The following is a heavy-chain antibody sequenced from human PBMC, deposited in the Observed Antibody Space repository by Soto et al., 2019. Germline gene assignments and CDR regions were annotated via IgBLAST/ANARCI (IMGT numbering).Heavy chain of an antibody. CDR2: IYYTGST. D-gene: IGHD6-6*01. Sequence: ETLSLTCTVSGGSISSYYWSWIRQPPGKGLEWIGYIYYTGSTNYNPSLKSRVTISVDTSKNQFSLKLTSVTAADTAVYYCARRYSSSHDFWGQGTLVTVSS. J-gene: IGHJ4*02. V-gene: IGHV4-59*01. CDR3: ARRYSSSHDF. CDR1: GGSISSYY.